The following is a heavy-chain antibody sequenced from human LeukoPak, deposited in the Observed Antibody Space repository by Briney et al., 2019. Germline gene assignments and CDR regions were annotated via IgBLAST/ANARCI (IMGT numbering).Heavy chain of an antibody. CDR3: ARQSSTGYHYYGLNV. J-gene: IGHJ6*02. D-gene: IGHD1-1*01. V-gene: IGHV6-1*01. CDR2: TYYRSKWHY. CDR1: GDRVSSNSAA. Sequence: PSQTLPLTCAISGDRVSSNSAAWNWIRQSPSRGLEWLGRTYYRSKWHYDYAESVKRRITVNPDTSKNQFSLQLNSVTPEDTAVYYCARQSSTGYHYYGLNVWGQGTTVAVSS.